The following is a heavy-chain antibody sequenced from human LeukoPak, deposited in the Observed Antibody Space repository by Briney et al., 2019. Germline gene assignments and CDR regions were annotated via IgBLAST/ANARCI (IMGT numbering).Heavy chain of an antibody. D-gene: IGHD1-1*01. CDR2: ISPTGST. J-gene: IGHJ6*04. CDR3: ARQRIFDV. CDR1: GGSFNDYY. Sequence: SETLSLTRTVYGGSFNDYYWNWIHQPPGKGLEWIGEISPTGSTNYNPSLKSRVTISVDTSRRQFSLKVSSVTAADTAVYYCARQRIFDVWGKGTTVTVSS. V-gene: IGHV4-34*01.